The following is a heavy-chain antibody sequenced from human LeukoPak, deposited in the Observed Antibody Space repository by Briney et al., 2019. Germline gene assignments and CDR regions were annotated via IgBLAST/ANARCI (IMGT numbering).Heavy chain of an antibody. D-gene: IGHD3-22*01. CDR1: GFIFRSFG. Sequence: GRSLRLSCAASGFIFRSFGMHWVRQAPGKGLEWVAHIWYDGGNEYYADSVKGRFTVSRGNSKNTLSLQINSLKDEDTAVYYCVKEADFYDGSGLTWGQGTMVTVSS. CDR3: VKEADFYDGSGLT. V-gene: IGHV3-33*06. CDR2: IWYDGGNE. J-gene: IGHJ3*01.